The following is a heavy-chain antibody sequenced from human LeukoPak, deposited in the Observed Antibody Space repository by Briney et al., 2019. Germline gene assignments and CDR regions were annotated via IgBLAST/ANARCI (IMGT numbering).Heavy chain of an antibody. CDR1: GGSISSGGYS. V-gene: IGHV4-30-2*01. J-gene: IGHJ4*02. Sequence: SQTLSLTCAVSGGSISSGGYSWSWIRQPPGKGLEWIGYIHHSGSTNYNPSLKSRVTISVDTSKNQFSLKLSSVTAADTAVYYCARFGSGWHYFDYWGQGTLVTVSS. CDR3: ARFGSGWHYFDY. D-gene: IGHD6-19*01. CDR2: IHHSGST.